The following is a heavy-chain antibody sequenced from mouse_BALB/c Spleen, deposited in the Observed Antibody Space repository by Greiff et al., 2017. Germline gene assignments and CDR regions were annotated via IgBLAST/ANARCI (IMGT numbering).Heavy chain of an antibody. CDR2: IYPSASYT. CDR3: TRSTMITTGAMDY. D-gene: IGHD2-4*01. Sequence: QVQLQQPGAELVRPGASVKLSCKASGYTFTSYWINWVKQRPGQGLEWIGNIYPSASYTNYNQKFKDKATLTVDKSSSTAYMQLSSPTSEDSAVYYCTRSTMITTGAMDYWGQGTSVTVSS. J-gene: IGHJ4*01. V-gene: IGHV1-69*02. CDR1: GYTFTSYW.